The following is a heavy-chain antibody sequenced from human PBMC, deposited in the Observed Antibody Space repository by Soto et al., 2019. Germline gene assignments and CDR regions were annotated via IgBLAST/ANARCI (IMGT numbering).Heavy chain of an antibody. V-gene: IGHV3-23*01. CDR2: ISGSGGST. Sequence: PGGSLRLSCAASGFTFSSYAMSWVRQAPGKGLEWVSAISGSGGSTYYADSVKGRFTISRDNSKNTLYLQMNSLRAEDTAVYYCAKDPGQQLVPRYFDYWGQGTLVTVSS. CDR1: GFTFSSYA. CDR3: AKDPGQQLVPRYFDY. D-gene: IGHD6-13*01. J-gene: IGHJ4*02.